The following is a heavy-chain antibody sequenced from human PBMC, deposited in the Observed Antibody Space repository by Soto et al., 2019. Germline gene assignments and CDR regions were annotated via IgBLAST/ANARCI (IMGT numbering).Heavy chain of an antibody. CDR3: ARARIAAAGWGGYYYYYGMDV. D-gene: IGHD6-13*01. CDR2: INAGNGNT. CDR1: GYTFTSYA. J-gene: IGHJ6*02. Sequence: ASVKVSCKASGYTFTSYAMHWVRQAPGQRLEWMGWINAGNGNTKYSHKFQGRVTITRDTSASTAYMELSILRSEDTALYYCARARIAAAGWGGYYYYYGMDVWGQGTTVTVSS. V-gene: IGHV1-3*01.